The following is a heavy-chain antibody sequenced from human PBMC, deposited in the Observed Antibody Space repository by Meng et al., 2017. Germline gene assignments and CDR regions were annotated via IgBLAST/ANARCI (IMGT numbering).Heavy chain of an antibody. CDR3: ARDGGNYDFDY. Sequence: QVHLVQLGAEVKKPGASVKLSCRASGYTFIDAYVHWVRQAPGQGLEWMGRIIPSSGDANSAQKFLGRVTLTWDTSISTAYMELSSLRSDDTAIYYCARDGGNYDFDYWGQGTLVTVSS. CDR1: GYTFIDAY. V-gene: IGHV1-2*06. J-gene: IGHJ4*02. CDR2: IIPSSGDA. D-gene: IGHD1-7*01.